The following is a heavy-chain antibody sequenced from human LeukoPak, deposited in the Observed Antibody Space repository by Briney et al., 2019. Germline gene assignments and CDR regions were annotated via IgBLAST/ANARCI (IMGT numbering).Heavy chain of an antibody. CDR1: GFTFNNFA. Sequence: PGGSLRLSCAGSGFTFNNFAMTWVRQAPGKGLEWVSLIGGAGISAYYADSFKGRFIISRDNSKNTLYLQMNSLRADDTAVYYCAKAPRGYQWYFDIWGRGTLVTVSS. D-gene: IGHD5-12*01. CDR3: AKAPRGYQWYFDI. CDR2: IGGAGISA. V-gene: IGHV3-23*01. J-gene: IGHJ2*01.